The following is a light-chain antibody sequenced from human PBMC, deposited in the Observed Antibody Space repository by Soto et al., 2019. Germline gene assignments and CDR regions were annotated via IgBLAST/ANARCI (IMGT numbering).Light chain of an antibody. J-gene: IGKJ1*01. Sequence: DIQLTQSPSFLSASVGDRVTITCRASQGISSYLAWYQQKPGKAPKLLISAASTLQSGVQSRFSGSGSGTEFTLTISSLQPEDFATYYCQQLNSYPWTFGQGTKVEIK. CDR2: AAS. V-gene: IGKV1-9*01. CDR1: QGISSY. CDR3: QQLNSYPWT.